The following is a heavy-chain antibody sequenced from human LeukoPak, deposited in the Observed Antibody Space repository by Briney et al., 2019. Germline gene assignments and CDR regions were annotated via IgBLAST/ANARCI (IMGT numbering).Heavy chain of an antibody. Sequence: GGYLRLSCVASGFIFSTYAMTWVRQAPGKGLEWVSGISGSGGSTYYADSVKGRFTISRDDSKNTLYLQMNSLRAEDTAMYYCAKDCVVVPAAVHWFAPWGQGTLVTVSS. J-gene: IGHJ5*02. D-gene: IGHD2-2*01. CDR2: ISGSGGST. CDR3: AKDCVVVPAAVHWFAP. V-gene: IGHV3-23*01. CDR1: GFIFSTYA.